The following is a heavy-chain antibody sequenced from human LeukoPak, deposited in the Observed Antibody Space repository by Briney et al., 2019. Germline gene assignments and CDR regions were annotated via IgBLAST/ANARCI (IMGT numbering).Heavy chain of an antibody. CDR1: GGTFSSYA. J-gene: IGHJ6*02. CDR3: ALLDEDYYYYGMDA. CDR2: IIPIFGTA. Sequence: ASVKVSCKASGGTFSSYAISWVRQAPGQGLEWMGGIIPIFGTANYAQKFQGRVTITADESTSTAYMELSSLRSEDTAVYYCALLDEDYYYYGMDAWGQGTTVTVSS. V-gene: IGHV1-69*13. D-gene: IGHD3/OR15-3a*01.